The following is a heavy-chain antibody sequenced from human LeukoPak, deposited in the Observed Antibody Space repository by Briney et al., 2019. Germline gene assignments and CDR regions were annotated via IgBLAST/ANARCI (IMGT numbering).Heavy chain of an antibody. CDR1: GFPLSSYS. CDR2: INIYRITV. J-gene: IGHJ4*02. Sequence: PGGSLRLSCAASGFPLSSYSINWVRQAPGKGLEWVSYINIYRITVIYADPVKGRFTTSRDNAKNSLYLQMNSLRAEDTAVYYCSTAKFDNWGQGTLVTVSS. CDR3: STAKFDN. V-gene: IGHV3-48*01.